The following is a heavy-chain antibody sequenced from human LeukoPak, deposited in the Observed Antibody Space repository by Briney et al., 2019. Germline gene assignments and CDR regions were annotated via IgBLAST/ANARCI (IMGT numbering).Heavy chain of an antibody. Sequence: EGSLRLSCAASGFSFINAWMSWVRQAPGKRLEWVGRITSKIDGGTTDYAATVKGRFTISRDDSKDTLYLQMDSLQTEDTAVYYCSSLRGSSSQYFQHWGQGTLVTVSS. CDR3: SSLRGSSSQYFQH. D-gene: IGHD6-13*01. CDR1: GFSFINAW. J-gene: IGHJ1*01. V-gene: IGHV3-15*01. CDR2: ITSKIDGGTT.